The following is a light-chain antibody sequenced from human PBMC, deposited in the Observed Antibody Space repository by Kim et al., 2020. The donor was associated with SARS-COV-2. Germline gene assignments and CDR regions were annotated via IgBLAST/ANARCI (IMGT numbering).Light chain of an antibody. CDR2: AAS. V-gene: IGKV1-39*01. CDR1: QSISNY. Sequence: DIRMTQTPSSLSASVGDKVTLTCRAGQSISNYLNWYQQKPGKAPKLLIHAASNLQSGVPSRFSGSGSGTDFTLTINSLQPEDFATYSCQQTYATPPTFGQGTKLEI. J-gene: IGKJ2*01. CDR3: QQTYATPPT.